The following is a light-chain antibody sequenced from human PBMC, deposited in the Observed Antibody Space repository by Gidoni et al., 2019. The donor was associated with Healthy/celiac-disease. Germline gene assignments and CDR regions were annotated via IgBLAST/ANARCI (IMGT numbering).Light chain of an antibody. CDR2: KAS. CDR1: PSISSW. Sequence: DIQMTQSPSTLSASVGDRVTIPCRANPSISSWLAWYQQKPGEAPKLLIYKASSLESGVPSRFSGSGSGTEFTLTISILQPDYFATYYCQQYNSYPWTFGQGTKVEIK. V-gene: IGKV1-5*03. J-gene: IGKJ1*01. CDR3: QQYNSYPWT.